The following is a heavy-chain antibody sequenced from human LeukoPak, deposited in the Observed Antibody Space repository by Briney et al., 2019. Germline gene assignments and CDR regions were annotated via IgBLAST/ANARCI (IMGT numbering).Heavy chain of an antibody. V-gene: IGHV1-2*06. CDR3: AREGGSADIVVVVAATPRDYMDV. Sequence: ASVKVSCKASGYTFTGYCMHWVRQAPGQGLEWMGRINPNSGGTNYAQKFQGRVTMTRDTSISTAYMELSRLRSDDTAVYYCAREGGSADIVVVVAATPRDYMDVWGKGTTVTVSS. CDR2: INPNSGGT. CDR1: GYTFTGYC. J-gene: IGHJ6*03. D-gene: IGHD2-15*01.